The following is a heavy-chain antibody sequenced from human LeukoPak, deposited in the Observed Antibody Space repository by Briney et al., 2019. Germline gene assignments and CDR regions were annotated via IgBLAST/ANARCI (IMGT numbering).Heavy chain of an antibody. J-gene: IGHJ4*02. CDR3: ARVPERGYSYDX. Sequence: LVSFIYSGVTTYSPASVKARFTISRDNSKNTLYLQMNSLRAEDTAVYYCARVPERGYSYDXWGQXTL. D-gene: IGHD5-18*01. V-gene: IGHV3-66*01. CDR2: IYSGVTT.